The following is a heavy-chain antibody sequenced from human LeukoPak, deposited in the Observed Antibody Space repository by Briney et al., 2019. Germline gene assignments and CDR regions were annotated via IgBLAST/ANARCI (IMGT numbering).Heavy chain of an antibody. D-gene: IGHD1-1*01. CDR1: GGSISSYY. CDR3: ARVGGTNYYYYGMDV. J-gene: IGHJ6*02. Sequence: PSETLSLTCTVFGGSISSYYWSWIRQPPGKGLEWIGYIYYSGSTNYNPSLKSRVTISVDTSKNQFSLKLSSVTAADTAVYYCARVGGTNYYYYGMDVWGQGTTVTVSS. V-gene: IGHV4-59*01. CDR2: IYYSGST.